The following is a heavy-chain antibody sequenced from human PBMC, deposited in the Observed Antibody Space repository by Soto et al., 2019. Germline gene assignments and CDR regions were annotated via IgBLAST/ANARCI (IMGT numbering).Heavy chain of an antibody. V-gene: IGHV3-23*01. CDR2: ISGSGGST. D-gene: IGHD3-3*01. Sequence: GGSLRLSCAASGFTFSSYAMSWVRQAPGKGLEWVSAISGSGGSTYYADSVKGRFTISRDNSKNTLYLQMNSLRAEDTAVYYCARFITIFGVVQRKDAFDIWGQGTMVTVSS. CDR3: ARFITIFGVVQRKDAFDI. J-gene: IGHJ3*02. CDR1: GFTFSSYA.